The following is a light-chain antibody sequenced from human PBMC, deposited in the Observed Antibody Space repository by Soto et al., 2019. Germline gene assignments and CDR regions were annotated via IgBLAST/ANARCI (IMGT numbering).Light chain of an antibody. CDR3: QQSYSSPPT. Sequence: DVHMTQSPSSLSASVEYRVIITCRASQSISNHLNWYQQKQGKAPKLLIFAASSLQSGVPSRFSGSRYGPDFNLTISSLQTEDFATYYCQQSYSSPPTFGQGTKVDIK. V-gene: IGKV1-39*01. CDR1: QSISNH. J-gene: IGKJ1*01. CDR2: AAS.